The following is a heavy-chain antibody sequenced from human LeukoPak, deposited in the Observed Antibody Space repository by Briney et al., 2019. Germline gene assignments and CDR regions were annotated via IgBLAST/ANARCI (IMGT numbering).Heavy chain of an antibody. CDR3: ARDCSVCGLD. J-gene: IGHJ4*02. CDR2: IYYSGST. Sequence: SETLSLTCTVSGGSISSYYWSWIRQPPGKGLEWIGSIYYSGSTYYNPSLKSRVTISVDTSKNQFSLKLSSVTAADTAVYYCARDCSVCGLDWGQGTLVTVSS. V-gene: IGHV4-59*12. D-gene: IGHD3-10*02. CDR1: GGSISSYY.